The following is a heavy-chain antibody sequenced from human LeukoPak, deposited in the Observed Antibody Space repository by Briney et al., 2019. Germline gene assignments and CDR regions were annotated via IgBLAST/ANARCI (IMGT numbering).Heavy chain of an antibody. V-gene: IGHV4-59*01. CDR2: VYYSGST. CDR3: ARGHLVFAY. CDR1: GGSISDYY. Sequence: SETLSLTCTVDGGSISDYYWSWIRQPPGKGLEWLGYVYYSGSTSYNPSLKSRVTISVDTSKNQFSLKVSSVTAADTALYYCARGHLVFAYWGQGTLVTVSS. D-gene: IGHD6-6*01. J-gene: IGHJ4*02.